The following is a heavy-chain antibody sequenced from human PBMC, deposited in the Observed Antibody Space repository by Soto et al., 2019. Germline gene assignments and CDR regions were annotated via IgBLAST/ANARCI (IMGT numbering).Heavy chain of an antibody. CDR1: EFMFSGYS. D-gene: IGHD5-12*01. V-gene: IGHV3-48*02. J-gene: IGHJ4*02. Sequence: GGSLRLSGRVSEFMFSGYSMNWVRQAPGKGLEWLSYICSRSQTIYYADSVKGRFTISRDNAKNSLYLQMDSLRDEDTAVYLCAREDIMGTRSFDYWGQGTLVTVSS. CDR3: AREDIMGTRSFDY. CDR2: ICSRSQTI.